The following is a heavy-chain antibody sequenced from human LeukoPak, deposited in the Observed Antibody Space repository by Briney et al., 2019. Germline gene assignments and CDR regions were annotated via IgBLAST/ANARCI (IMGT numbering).Heavy chain of an antibody. CDR2: ISAYNGNT. CDR1: GYTFTSYG. CDR3: ARDLDPGSSSSDFLGLEDY. J-gene: IGHJ4*02. Sequence: ASVKVSCKSSGYTFTSYGISWVRQAPGQGLEWMGWISAYNGNTNYAQKLQGRVTMTTDTSTSTAYMELRSLRSDDTAVYYCARDLDPGSSSSDFLGLEDYWGQGTLVTVSS. D-gene: IGHD6-6*01. V-gene: IGHV1-18*01.